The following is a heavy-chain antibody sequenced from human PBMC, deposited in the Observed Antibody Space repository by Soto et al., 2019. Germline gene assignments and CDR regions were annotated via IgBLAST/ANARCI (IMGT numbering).Heavy chain of an antibody. CDR3: ALEPTGTAGFDY. CDR2: IDLDIGDT. Sequence: QVQMVQSGAEVKKPGASVKVSCKASGHTFTGHHMHWVRQAPGQGLEWMGLIDLDIGDTKYAQKFQGRVASTSDASITTAYMERRGLRSDDTAVYYCALEPTGTAGFDYWGQGTLVTVAS. D-gene: IGHD2-21*02. CDR1: GHTFTGHH. J-gene: IGHJ4*02. V-gene: IGHV1-2*02.